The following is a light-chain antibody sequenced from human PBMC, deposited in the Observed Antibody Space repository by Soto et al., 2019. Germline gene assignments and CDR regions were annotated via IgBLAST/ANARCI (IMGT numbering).Light chain of an antibody. Sequence: ELVLTQSPATLSLSPGERATLSCRASQSVSSYLAWYQQKPGQAPRLLIYDASTRATGIPARFSGSGSGTDFTPTISSLEPEDVAVYYCQQRSDWPPLTFGGGTKVEIK. CDR3: QQRSDWPPLT. V-gene: IGKV3-11*01. CDR2: DAS. CDR1: QSVSSY. J-gene: IGKJ4*01.